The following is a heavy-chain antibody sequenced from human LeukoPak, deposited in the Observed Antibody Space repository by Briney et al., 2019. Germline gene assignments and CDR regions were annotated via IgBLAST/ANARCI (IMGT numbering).Heavy chain of an antibody. V-gene: IGHV4-38-2*02. CDR3: AREWDNWNAGAFDI. CDR1: GYSISSDYY. Sequence: PETLSLTCIVSGYSISSDYYWGWIRQPPGKGLEWIGNIYHSWSTYYNPSLRSRVTISIDTSKNQFSLKLSSVTAADTAVYYCAREWDNWNAGAFDIWGQGTMVTVSS. J-gene: IGHJ3*02. CDR2: IYHSWST. D-gene: IGHD1-20*01.